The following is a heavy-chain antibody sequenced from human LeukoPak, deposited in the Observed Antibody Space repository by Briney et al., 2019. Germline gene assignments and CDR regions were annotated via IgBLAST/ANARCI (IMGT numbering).Heavy chain of an antibody. V-gene: IGHV3-30*04. CDR1: GFTFSSYA. CDR3: ARDRGFSGSYPFLDY. J-gene: IGHJ4*02. Sequence: PGMSLRLSCAASGFTFSSYAMHWVRQAPGKGLEWVAVISYDGSNKYYADSVEGRFTISRDNSKNTLYLQMNSLRAEDTAVYCCARDRGFSGSYPFLDYWGQGTLVTVSS. CDR2: ISYDGSNK. D-gene: IGHD3-10*01.